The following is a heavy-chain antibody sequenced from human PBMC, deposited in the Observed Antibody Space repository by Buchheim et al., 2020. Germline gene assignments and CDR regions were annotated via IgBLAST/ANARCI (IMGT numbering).Heavy chain of an antibody. CDR1: GVSISDYY. CDR3: AGDYFDSSGYSDY. J-gene: IGHJ4*02. D-gene: IGHD3-22*01. CDR2: LYNSGST. Sequence: QVQLQESGPGLVEPSETLSLTCTVSGVSISDYYWSWIRQPPGKGLEWIGYLYNSGSTNFNPSLKSRVTISVDTSKTQFSLNLSSVTAADTAVYYCAGDYFDSSGYSDYWGQGTL. V-gene: IGHV4-59*01.